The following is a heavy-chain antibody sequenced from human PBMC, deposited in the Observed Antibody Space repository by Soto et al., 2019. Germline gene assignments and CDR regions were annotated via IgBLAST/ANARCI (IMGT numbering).Heavy chain of an antibody. CDR3: AKGPTVFGAVISFDYYYGMYV. V-gene: IGHV3-23*01. CDR2: ISGSGAGT. J-gene: IGHJ6*02. CDR1: VFTFSSSA. D-gene: IGHD3-3*01. Sequence: GGSRRLSCTASVFTFSSSAMSWVRQAPGRGLEWVSGISGSGAGTYYADSVKGRFTISRDNSKNTLYLQMSGLRAEDAAVYYCAKGPTVFGAVISFDYYYGMYVWGQGTPVTVSS.